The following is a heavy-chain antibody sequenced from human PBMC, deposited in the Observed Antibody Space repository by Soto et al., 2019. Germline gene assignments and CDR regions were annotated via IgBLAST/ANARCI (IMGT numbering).Heavy chain of an antibody. J-gene: IGHJ2*01. V-gene: IGHV3-23*01. D-gene: IGHD4-17*01. CDR2: ISGGGDAT. Sequence: EVQLLESGGGLVQPGGSLRLSCAASGFTFISYAMNWVRQAPGKGLEWVSAISGGGDATFYADSVKGRFTISRDNSRNTVTLQMNSLGADDTAVYYCAREVPVSTTRPDYWYFDLWGRGTLVTVSS. CDR1: GFTFISYA. CDR3: AREVPVSTTRPDYWYFDL.